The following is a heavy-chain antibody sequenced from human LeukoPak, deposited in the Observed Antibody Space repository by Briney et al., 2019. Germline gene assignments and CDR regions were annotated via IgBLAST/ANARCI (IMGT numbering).Heavy chain of an antibody. Sequence: GGSLRLSCAASGFTFSSYGMHWVRQAPGKGLEWVAVISYDGSNKYYADSVKGRFTISRDNSKNTLYLQMNSLRAEDTAVYYCAKDWSTYYYYYGMDVWGQGTTVTVSS. CDR3: AKDWSTYYYYYGMDV. CDR1: GFTFSSYG. V-gene: IGHV3-30*18. J-gene: IGHJ6*02. CDR2: ISYDGSNK.